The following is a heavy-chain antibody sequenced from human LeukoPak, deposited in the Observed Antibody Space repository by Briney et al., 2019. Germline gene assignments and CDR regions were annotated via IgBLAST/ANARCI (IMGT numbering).Heavy chain of an antibody. J-gene: IGHJ4*02. CDR3: ASHGDYRGGTMGY. CDR1: EFTFSTYA. Sequence: GGSLRLSCAASEFTFSTYAMSWVRQAPGKGLEWVSAVSRGGGSTYYADSVKGRFTISRDNSKNTLYLQMNSLRAEDTAVYYCASHGDYRGGTMGYWGQGTLVTVSS. V-gene: IGHV3-23*01. D-gene: IGHD4-17*01. CDR2: VSRGGGST.